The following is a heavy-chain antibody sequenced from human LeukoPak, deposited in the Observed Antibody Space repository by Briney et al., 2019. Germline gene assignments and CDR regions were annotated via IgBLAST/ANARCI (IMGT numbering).Heavy chain of an antibody. CDR1: GYAFTSNA. CDR2: INTDSGNP. J-gene: IGHJ5*02. CDR3: SRGIGYCSDFSCHLDP. V-gene: IGHV7-4-1*02. D-gene: IGHD2-15*01. Sequence: ASVKVSCKASGYAFTSNALNWVRQSPGQGLEWMGWINTDSGNPTYAQGFTGRFVFSLDTSVSTAYLQINSLEAEDTAMYYCSRGIGYCSDFSCHLDPWGQGTLVTVSS.